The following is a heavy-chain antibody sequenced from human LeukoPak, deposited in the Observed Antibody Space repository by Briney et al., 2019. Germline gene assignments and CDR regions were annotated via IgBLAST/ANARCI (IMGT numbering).Heavy chain of an antibody. Sequence: GGSLRLSCAASGFTFSDYYMSWIRQAPGKGLEWVSYISSSGSTIYYADSVKGRFTVSRDNAKNSLYLQMNSLRAEEPAVYYCARAYDFWSGYYTGIDYWGQGTLVTISS. CDR3: ARAYDFWSGYYTGIDY. D-gene: IGHD3-3*01. CDR1: GFTFSDYY. V-gene: IGHV3-11*04. J-gene: IGHJ4*02. CDR2: ISSSGSTI.